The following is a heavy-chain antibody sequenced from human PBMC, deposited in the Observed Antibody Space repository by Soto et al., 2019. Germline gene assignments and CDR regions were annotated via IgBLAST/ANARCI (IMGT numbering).Heavy chain of an antibody. D-gene: IGHD3-22*01. CDR2: INAGNGNT. CDR1: GYTFTSYA. V-gene: IGHV1-3*05. J-gene: IGHJ1*01. Sequence: QVKLVQSGDEEKKPGASVKVSCKASGYTFTSYAMHWVRQAPGKRLEWMGWINAGNGNTKYSQKFKGRVTSTRGTSASPAYLELSSLRSEDTAVYYGGRACGSIGFYSPACTEYFQHWGQGTLVTGSS. CDR3: GRACGSIGFYSPACTEYFQH.